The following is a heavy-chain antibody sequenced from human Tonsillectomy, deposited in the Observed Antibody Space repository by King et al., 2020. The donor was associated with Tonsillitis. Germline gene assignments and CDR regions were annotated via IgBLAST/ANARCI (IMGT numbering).Heavy chain of an antibody. CDR3: ASPPNTYRRPINYFDY. J-gene: IGHJ4*02. Sequence: VQLVESGGGVVQPGRSLRLSCVVSGFTFSSNVMHWVRQAPGKGLEWVAGISYDGNDKYYADSVKGRFTISRDNSEKTLYLQMNSLRPEDTAVYYCASPPNTYRRPINYFDYWGQGTLVTVSS. D-gene: IGHD5-12*01. CDR1: GFTFSSNV. CDR2: ISYDGNDK. V-gene: IGHV3-30*04.